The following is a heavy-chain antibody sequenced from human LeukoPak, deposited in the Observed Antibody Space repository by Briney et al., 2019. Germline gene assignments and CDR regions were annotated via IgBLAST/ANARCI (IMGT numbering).Heavy chain of an antibody. J-gene: IGHJ4*02. CDR1: GFTFSSYA. CDR2: ISSTGGNT. D-gene: IGHD4-17*01. V-gene: IGHV3-23*01. Sequence: HTGGSLRLSCAASGFTFSSYAMSWVRQAPGKGLEWVSAISSTGGNTYHADSVKGRFTISRDNSKNTLYLQMNSLRVEDTAVYYCARRGESTNYGDYRFDSWGQGTLVIVSS. CDR3: ARRGESTNYGDYRFDS.